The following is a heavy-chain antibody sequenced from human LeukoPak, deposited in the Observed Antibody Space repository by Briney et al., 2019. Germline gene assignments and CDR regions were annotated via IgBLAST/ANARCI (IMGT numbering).Heavy chain of an antibody. D-gene: IGHD6-19*01. Sequence: ASVKVSCKASGYTFTSYGISWVRQAPGQGLEWMGWISAYNGNTNYARKLQGRVSMTTDTPTTTAYMELRSLKSDDTAVYYCARVEIAVGDFYFDYWGQGTLVTVSS. CDR1: GYTFTSYG. V-gene: IGHV1-18*01. CDR2: ISAYNGNT. J-gene: IGHJ4*02. CDR3: ARVEIAVGDFYFDY.